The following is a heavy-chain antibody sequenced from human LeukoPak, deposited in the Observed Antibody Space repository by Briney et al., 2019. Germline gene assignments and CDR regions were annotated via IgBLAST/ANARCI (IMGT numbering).Heavy chain of an antibody. CDR1: GYSFTGYY. Sequence: ASVKVSCKASGYSFTGYYMYWVRQAPGQGLEWMGWINPNSGGTNYAQKFQDRVTMSRDTSIRTAYMELSRLRSDDTAVYYCAKISSGWSFGYWGQGTLVTVSS. D-gene: IGHD6-19*01. CDR3: AKISSGWSFGY. V-gene: IGHV1-2*02. CDR2: INPNSGGT. J-gene: IGHJ4*02.